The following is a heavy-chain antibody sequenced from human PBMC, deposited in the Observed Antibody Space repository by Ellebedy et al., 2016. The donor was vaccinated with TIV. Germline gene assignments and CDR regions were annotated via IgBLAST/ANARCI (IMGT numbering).Heavy chain of an antibody. CDR2: INSDGSST. V-gene: IGHV3-74*01. D-gene: IGHD3-22*01. Sequence: PGGSLRLSCAASGFTFSSYWMHRVRQAPGKGLVWVSRINSDGSSTNYADSVKGRFTISRDNAKNTLYLQMNSLRAEDTAVYYCAAKRSYYDSSGYYYWGQGTLVTVSS. J-gene: IGHJ4*02. CDR3: AAKRSYYDSSGYYY. CDR1: GFTFSSYW.